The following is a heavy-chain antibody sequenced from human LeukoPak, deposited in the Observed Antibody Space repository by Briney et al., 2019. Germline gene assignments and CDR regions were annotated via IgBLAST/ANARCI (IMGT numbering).Heavy chain of an antibody. V-gene: IGHV3-23*01. CDR3: AKEPGWWELLPNYFDY. CDR2: ISGSGGST. D-gene: IGHD1-26*01. Sequence: TGGSLRLSCAASGFTVSSNYMSWVRQAPGKGLEWVSAISGSGGSTYYADSVKGRFTISRDNSKNTLYLQMNSLRAEDTAVYYCAKEPGWWELLPNYFDYWGQGTLVTVSS. J-gene: IGHJ4*02. CDR1: GFTVSSNY.